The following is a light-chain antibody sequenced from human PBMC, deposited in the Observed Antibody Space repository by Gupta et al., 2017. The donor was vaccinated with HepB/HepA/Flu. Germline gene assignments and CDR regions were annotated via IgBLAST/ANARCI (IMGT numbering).Light chain of an antibody. CDR3: YMSNNGVGV. V-gene: IGLV7-46*01. CDR1: TGPVTSDLF. CDR2: DDH. Sequence: QAVVTQEPSLTVSPGGTVTLTCGSSTGPVTSDLFVYWFQQKPGQAPRTVIFDDHNRHSWTPARVSGALVGGKDDLVRSGAQPEDEDDDYCYMSNNGVGVVGGGTKLTVL. J-gene: IGLJ2*01.